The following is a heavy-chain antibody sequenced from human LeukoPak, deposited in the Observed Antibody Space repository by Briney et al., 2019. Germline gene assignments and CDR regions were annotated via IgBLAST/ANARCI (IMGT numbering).Heavy chain of an antibody. CDR2: INPGGGST. CDR3: ARVRPRYAMGY. Sequence: ASVKVSCKASGYTFTSYYMHWVRQAPGQGLEWMGIINPGGGSTSYAQKFQGRVTMTRDMSTSTVYMELSSLRSEDTAVYYCARVRPRYAMGYWGQGTLVTVSS. J-gene: IGHJ4*02. CDR1: GYTFTSYY. V-gene: IGHV1-46*01. D-gene: IGHD1-1*01.